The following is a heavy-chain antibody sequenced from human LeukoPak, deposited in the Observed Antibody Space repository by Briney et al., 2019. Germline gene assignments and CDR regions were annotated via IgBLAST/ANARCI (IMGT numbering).Heavy chain of an antibody. V-gene: IGHV1-46*01. CDR1: GGTFSSYA. CDR2: INPSGGST. J-gene: IGHJ4*02. D-gene: IGHD4-17*01. Sequence: VASVKVSCKASGGTFSSYAISWVRQAPGQGLEWMGIINPSGGSTSYAQKFQGRVTMTRDTSTSTVYMELSSLRSEDTAVYYCARGDYGDYQFDYWGQGTLVTASS. CDR3: ARGDYGDYQFDY.